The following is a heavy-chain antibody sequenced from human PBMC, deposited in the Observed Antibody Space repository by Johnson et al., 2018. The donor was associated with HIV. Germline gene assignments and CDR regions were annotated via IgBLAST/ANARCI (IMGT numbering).Heavy chain of an antibody. J-gene: IGHJ3*02. V-gene: IGHV3-53*01. CDR1: GFTVSSNY. CDR2: IYSGGST. CDR3: ASQLGATGAFDI. D-gene: IGHD1-26*01. Sequence: VQLVESGGGLIKPGGSLRLSCAASGFTVSSNYMSWVRKAPGKGLEWVEVIYSGGSTYYADSVKGRFTISRDNAKNYLYLQMTTLRAEDTALYYCASQLGATGAFDIWGQGTMVTVSS.